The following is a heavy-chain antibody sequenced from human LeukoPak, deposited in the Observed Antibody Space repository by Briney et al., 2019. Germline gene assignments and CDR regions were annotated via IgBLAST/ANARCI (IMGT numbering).Heavy chain of an antibody. CDR1: GGSFSGYY. Sequence: SETLSLTCAVYGGSFSGYYWSWLRQPPGKGLEWIGEINHSGSTNYNPSLKSRVTISVDTSKNQFSLKLSSVTAADTAVYYCASSSGWYGFDYWGQGTLVTVSS. V-gene: IGHV4-34*01. D-gene: IGHD6-19*01. CDR2: INHSGST. CDR3: ASSSGWYGFDY. J-gene: IGHJ4*02.